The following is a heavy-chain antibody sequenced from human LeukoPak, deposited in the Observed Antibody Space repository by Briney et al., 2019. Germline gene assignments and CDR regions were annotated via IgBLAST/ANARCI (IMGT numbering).Heavy chain of an antibody. D-gene: IGHD3-3*01. Sequence: PGGSLRLSCAASGFTFSNHGMHWVRQAPGKGLEWVAVIWYDGGNKYYVDSVKGRFTISRDNSKSTLYLQMNSLRAEDTAVYYCARDRSVDYFDYWGQGTLVTVSS. CDR3: ARDRSVDYFDY. V-gene: IGHV3-33*01. CDR1: GFTFSNHG. J-gene: IGHJ4*02. CDR2: IWYDGGNK.